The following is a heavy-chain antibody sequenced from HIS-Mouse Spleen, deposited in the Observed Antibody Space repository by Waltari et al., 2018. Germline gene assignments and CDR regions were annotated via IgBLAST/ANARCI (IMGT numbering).Heavy chain of an antibody. D-gene: IGHD7-27*01. J-gene: IGHJ4*02. CDR3: ATDRGWGLKGYYFDY. V-gene: IGHV1-24*01. CDR2: FDPEDGET. CDR1: GYTITKLC. Sequence: QVRLVQSGAEVKKPRASVKVACKVAGYTITKLCMHWERTAPGKGLVWMGGFDPEDGETIYAQKFQGRVTMTEDTATDTAYMELSSLRSEDTAVYYCATDRGWGLKGYYFDYWGQGTLVTVSS.